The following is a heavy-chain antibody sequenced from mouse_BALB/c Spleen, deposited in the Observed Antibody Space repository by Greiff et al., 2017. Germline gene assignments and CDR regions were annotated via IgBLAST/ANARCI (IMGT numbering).Heavy chain of an antibody. Sequence: VKLQESGAELARPGASVKMSCKASGYTFTSYTMHWVKQRPGQGLEWIGYINPSSGYTNYNQKFKDKATLTADKSSSTAYMQLSSLTSEDSAVYYCARSRTGPYAMDYWGQGTSVTVSS. D-gene: IGHD4-1*01. CDR1: GYTFTSYT. CDR3: ARSRTGPYAMDY. V-gene: IGHV1-4*01. CDR2: INPSSGYT. J-gene: IGHJ4*01.